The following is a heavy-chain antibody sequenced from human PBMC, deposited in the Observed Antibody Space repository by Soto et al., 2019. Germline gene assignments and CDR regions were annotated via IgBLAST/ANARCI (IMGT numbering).Heavy chain of an antibody. CDR3: ARDLSWGSNWYYYMDV. J-gene: IGHJ6*03. CDR1: GFILSDCA. Sequence: GGTLRLSCATSGFILSDCAMNWVRQAPGKGLEWVSYISSSSSVIDYADSVKGRFTVSRDNARNSLYLQMNSLRAEDTAVYYCARDLSWGSNWYYYMDVWGKGTTFTVSS. D-gene: IGHD7-27*01. V-gene: IGHV3-48*01. CDR2: ISSSSSVI.